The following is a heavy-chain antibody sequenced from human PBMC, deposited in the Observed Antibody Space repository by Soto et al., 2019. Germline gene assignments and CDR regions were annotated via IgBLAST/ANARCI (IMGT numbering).Heavy chain of an antibody. CDR1: GFTFSSYA. V-gene: IGHV3-23*01. CDR3: AKWRDFYYYYGMDV. CDR2: ISGSGGST. D-gene: IGHD2-21*02. Sequence: GSRRLSCAASGFTFSSYAMSWVRQAAWKGLEWGSAISGSGGSTYCADSVKGRFTISRDNSKNTLYLQMNSLTAEDTAVYYCAKWRDFYYYYGMDVWGQATTVTVSS. J-gene: IGHJ6*02.